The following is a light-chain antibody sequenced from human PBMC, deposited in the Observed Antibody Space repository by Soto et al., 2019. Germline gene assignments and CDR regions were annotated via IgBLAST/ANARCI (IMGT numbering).Light chain of an antibody. CDR1: QSISNN. Sequence: EIVMTQSPATLSVSPGERATLSCRASQSISNNLAWYQQQPGQTPRLLIYGASTRATGIPARFSGSGSGTEFTLTISSLQSEDFAVYYCQQYNEWPFTFGPGTKVDIK. V-gene: IGKV3-15*01. CDR2: GAS. J-gene: IGKJ3*01. CDR3: QQYNEWPFT.